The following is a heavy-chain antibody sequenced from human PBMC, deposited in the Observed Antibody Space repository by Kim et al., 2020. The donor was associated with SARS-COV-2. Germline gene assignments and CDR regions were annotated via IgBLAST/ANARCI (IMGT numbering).Heavy chain of an antibody. CDR2: ISGTGGSI. D-gene: IGHD6-19*01. J-gene: IGHJ4*02. V-gene: IGHV3-23*01. CDR1: GFTFGNYA. CDR3: ARDSPVGIHIGVAGMDY. Sequence: GGSLRLSCATSGFTFGNYAMAWVRQAPGKGLEWVSVISGTGGSIYQADSLKGRFTISRDNSKNFLYLQMKNLRAEDTAVYYCARDSPVGIHIGVAGMDYWGQGTLVTVSS.